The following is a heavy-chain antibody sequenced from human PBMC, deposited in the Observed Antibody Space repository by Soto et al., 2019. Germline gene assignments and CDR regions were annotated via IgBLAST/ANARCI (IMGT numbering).Heavy chain of an antibody. V-gene: IGHV3-23*01. Sequence: GGSLRLSCAASGFTFSSYAMSWVRQAPGKGLEWVSAISGSGGSTYYADSVKGRFTISRDNSKNTLYLQMNSLRAEDTAVYYCAKDAAAPTQRATYSYYYYYYYMDVWGKGTTVTVSS. CDR2: ISGSGGST. J-gene: IGHJ6*03. CDR1: GFTFSSYA. CDR3: AKDAAAPTQRATYSYYYYYYYMDV. D-gene: IGHD2-21*01.